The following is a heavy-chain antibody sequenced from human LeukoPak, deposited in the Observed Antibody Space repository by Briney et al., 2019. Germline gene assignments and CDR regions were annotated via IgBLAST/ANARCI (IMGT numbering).Heavy chain of an antibody. CDR2: TWSDGRSE. V-gene: IGHV3-33*01. CDR3: ARDRGNDYFDS. J-gene: IGHJ4*02. Sequence: GGSLRLSCVVSGVSLSSHGMHWVRQAPGKGLEWLTFTWSDGRSEYYADSVKGRFTVSRDNSKNTVYLQINSLRVEDAAVYYCARDRGNDYFDSWGQGTLVTVSS. CDR1: GVSLSSHG.